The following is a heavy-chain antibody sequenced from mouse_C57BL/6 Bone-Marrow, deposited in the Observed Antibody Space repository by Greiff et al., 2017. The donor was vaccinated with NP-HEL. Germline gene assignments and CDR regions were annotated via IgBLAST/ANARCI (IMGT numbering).Heavy chain of an antibody. D-gene: IGHD1-1*01. V-gene: IGHV1-39*01. J-gene: IGHJ1*03. CDR2: INPNYGTT. CDR1: GYSFTDYN. Sequence: VQLQQSGPELVKPGASVKISCKASGYSFTDYNMNWVKQSTGKSLEWIAVINPNYGTTSYNQKFKGQATFTVDKSSSTAYMQLNSLTSEDSAVYYGARSPYYDGSRFHWYFDVWGTGTTVTVSS. CDR3: ARSPYYDGSRFHWYFDV.